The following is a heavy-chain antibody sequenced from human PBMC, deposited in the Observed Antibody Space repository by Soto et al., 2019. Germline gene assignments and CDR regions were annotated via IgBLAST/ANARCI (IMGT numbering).Heavy chain of an antibody. CDR1: GFTFSSYA. CDR2: ISYDGSNK. V-gene: IGHV3-30-3*01. Sequence: PGGSLRLSCAASGFTFSSYAMHWVRQAPGKGLEWVAVISYDGSNKYYADSVKGRFTISRDNSKNTLYLQMNSLRAEDTAVYYCARAPWSWFGELSSGMDVWGQGTTVTVSS. D-gene: IGHD3-10*01. J-gene: IGHJ6*02. CDR3: ARAPWSWFGELSSGMDV.